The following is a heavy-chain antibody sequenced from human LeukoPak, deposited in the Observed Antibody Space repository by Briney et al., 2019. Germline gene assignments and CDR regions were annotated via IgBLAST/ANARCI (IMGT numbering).Heavy chain of an antibody. Sequence: GGSLRLSCAASGFTFSSYAMSWVRQAPGRGLEWVSAISGSGGSTYYADSVKGWFTISRDNSKNTLYLQMNSLRAEDTAVYYCAKDFAVTDAFDIWGQGTMVTVSS. CDR1: GFTFSSYA. J-gene: IGHJ3*02. CDR2: ISGSGGST. V-gene: IGHV3-23*01. CDR3: AKDFAVTDAFDI. D-gene: IGHD4-17*01.